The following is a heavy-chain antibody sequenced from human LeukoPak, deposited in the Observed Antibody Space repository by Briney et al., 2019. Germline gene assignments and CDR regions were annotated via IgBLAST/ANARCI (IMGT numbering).Heavy chain of an antibody. CDR1: GFTFSSYW. CDR3: ARDPYSGWYDY. D-gene: IGHD6-19*01. J-gene: IGHJ4*02. V-gene: IGHV3-7*01. Sequence: GSLRLSCAVSGFTFSSYWMSWVRQAPGKGLEWVANIKQDGSEKYYVDSVKGRSTISRDNAKNSLYLQMNSLRAEDTAVYYCARDPYSGWYDYWGQGTLVTVSS. CDR2: IKQDGSEK.